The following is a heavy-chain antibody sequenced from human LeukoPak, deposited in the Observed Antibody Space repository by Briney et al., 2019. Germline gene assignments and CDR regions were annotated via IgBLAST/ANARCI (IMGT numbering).Heavy chain of an antibody. CDR1: GFTFSRYD. CDR2: IGRGVGST. Sequence: GGSLRLSCAASGFTFSRYDLSWVRQAPGKGLECVSTIGRGVGSTYYADSVKGRFTISRDNSKNTLYVQMNSLRAEDTAIYYCAKRSSSGWPFDYWGQGTLVTVSS. V-gene: IGHV3-23*01. D-gene: IGHD6-19*01. J-gene: IGHJ4*02. CDR3: AKRSSSGWPFDY.